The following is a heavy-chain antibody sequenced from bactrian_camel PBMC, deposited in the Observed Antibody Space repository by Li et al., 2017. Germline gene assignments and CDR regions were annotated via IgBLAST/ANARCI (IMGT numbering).Heavy chain of an antibody. D-gene: IGHD6*01. CDR1: GSIYSSNC. J-gene: IGHJ7*01. V-gene: IGHV3S54*01. CDR2: IYPGDGTT. Sequence: HVQLVESGGGSVQAGGTLRLSCSASGSIYSSNCMGWFRQSTGEEREAVAAIYPGDGTTWCADSVQGRFTISQDNEKNTVYLQMDSLKPEDSAMYYCAADRSCVWFYQKYGMEFEGKGTQVTVS.